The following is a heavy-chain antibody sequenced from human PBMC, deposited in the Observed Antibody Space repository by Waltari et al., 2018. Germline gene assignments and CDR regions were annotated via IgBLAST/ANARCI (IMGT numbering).Heavy chain of an antibody. CDR3: ASPGGAIAARPDSGAYYMDV. Sequence: QVQLVQSGAEVKKPGSSVKVACKASGGTFCSYAISWVRQATGQGLEWMGGIIPIFGTANYAQKFQGRVTITTDESTSTAYMELSSLRSEDTAVYYCASPGGAIAARPDSGAYYMDVWGKGTTVTVSS. D-gene: IGHD6-6*01. CDR2: IIPIFGTA. CDR1: GGTFCSYA. V-gene: IGHV1-69*05. J-gene: IGHJ6*03.